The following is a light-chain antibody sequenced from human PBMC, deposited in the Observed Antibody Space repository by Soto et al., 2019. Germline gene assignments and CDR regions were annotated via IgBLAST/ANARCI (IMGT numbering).Light chain of an antibody. J-gene: IGKJ4*02. V-gene: IGKV3-20*01. CDR1: XSVTNTY. CDR3: HQYGSSPLT. Sequence: EIVFTQSPGTLSLSAGQRGTLSCRASXSVTNTYLAWYQQKPGPAPRXLIDGXSSTATGSPDRLSGSGSGTDFPLTISRLEPEDFAVYYFHQYGSSPLTFGGGTKVDI. CDR2: GXS.